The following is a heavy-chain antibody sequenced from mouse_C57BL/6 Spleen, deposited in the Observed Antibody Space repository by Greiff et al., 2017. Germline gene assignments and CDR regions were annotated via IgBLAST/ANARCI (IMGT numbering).Heavy chain of an antibody. CDR1: GYEFSSSW. Sequence: VKLMESGPELVKPGASVKISCKASGYEFSSSWMNWVKQRPGKGLEWIGRIYPGDGDTKYNGKFKGKATLTADKSSSTAYMQLSSLTSEDSAVYFCARDSAGYGFAYWGQGTLVTVAA. V-gene: IGHV1-82*01. CDR2: IYPGDGDT. D-gene: IGHD3-2*02. J-gene: IGHJ3*01. CDR3: ARDSAGYGFAY.